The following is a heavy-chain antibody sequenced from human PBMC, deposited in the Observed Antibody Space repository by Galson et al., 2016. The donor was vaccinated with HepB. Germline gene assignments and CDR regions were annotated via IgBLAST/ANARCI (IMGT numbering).Heavy chain of an antibody. Sequence: SLRLSCAASGFTFSSNAMSWVRQAPGKGLEWVSVISGSGGYTYYADSVKGRFTISRDNSKNTLFLQMNSLRAEDTAVYYCAKTGDYGSYRDGYDIWGQGTMVTVSS. J-gene: IGHJ3*02. V-gene: IGHV3-23*01. CDR3: AKTGDYGSYRDGYDI. D-gene: IGHD1-26*01. CDR2: ISGSGGYT. CDR1: GFTFSSNA.